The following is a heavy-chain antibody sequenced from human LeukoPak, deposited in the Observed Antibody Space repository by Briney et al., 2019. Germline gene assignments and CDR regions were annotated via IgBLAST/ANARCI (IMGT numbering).Heavy chain of an antibody. V-gene: IGHV4-34*01. D-gene: IGHD6-19*01. CDR2: INHSGST. J-gene: IGHJ4*02. Sequence: SETLSLTCAVYGGSFSGYYWSWIRRPPGKGLEWIGEINHSGSTNYNPSLKSRVTISVDTSKNQFSLKLSSVTAADTAVYYCAGRTSSGSIDYWGQGTLVTVSS. CDR1: GGSFSGYY. CDR3: AGRTSSGSIDY.